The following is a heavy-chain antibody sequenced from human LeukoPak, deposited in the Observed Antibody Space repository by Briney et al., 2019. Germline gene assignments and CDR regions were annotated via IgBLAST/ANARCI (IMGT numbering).Heavy chain of an antibody. CDR1: VFTFSSSW. V-gene: IGHV3-7*05. CDR3: ARGSTGA. CDR2: IKQDGSEK. Sequence: GGSLRLSCVVSVFTFSSSWMSWVRQAAGKGLEWVANIKQDGSEKYYVDSVKGRFTISRDNAKNSLYLQMNSLRAEDTAVYYCARGSTGAWGQGTTVTVSS. J-gene: IGHJ6*02.